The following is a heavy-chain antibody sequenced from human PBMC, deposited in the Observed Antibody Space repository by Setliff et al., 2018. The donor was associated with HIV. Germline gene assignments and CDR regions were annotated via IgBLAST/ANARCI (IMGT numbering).Heavy chain of an antibody. CDR3: ARVLHCGGDCYTDAFDI. Sequence: ASVKVSCKASGYTFTGSYMHWVRQAPGQGLEWMGRINPNSGDTNYAQKFQGRVTMTRDTSISTAYMELSRLRSDDTAVYYCARVLHCGGDCYTDAFDIWGQGTMVTVS. J-gene: IGHJ3*02. CDR1: GYTFTGSY. D-gene: IGHD2-21*01. V-gene: IGHV1-2*06. CDR2: INPNSGDT.